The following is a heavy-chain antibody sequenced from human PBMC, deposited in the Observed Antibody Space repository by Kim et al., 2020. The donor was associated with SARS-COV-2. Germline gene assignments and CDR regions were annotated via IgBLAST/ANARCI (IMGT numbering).Heavy chain of an antibody. CDR2: FDPEDGDT. V-gene: IGHV1-24*01. Sequence: ASVKVSCKVSGYSLTDLSIHWVRQPPGKGLEWMGGFDPEDGDTIYAQKFEGRVTMSEDTSTDTAYMEMSSLRSDDTALYYCATTISAAGIGWFDPWGQGTLVTVSS. D-gene: IGHD6-13*01. J-gene: IGHJ5*02. CDR1: GYSLTDLS. CDR3: ATTISAAGIGWFDP.